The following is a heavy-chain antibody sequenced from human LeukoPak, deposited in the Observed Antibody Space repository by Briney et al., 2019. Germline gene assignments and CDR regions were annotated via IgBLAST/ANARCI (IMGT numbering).Heavy chain of an antibody. V-gene: IGHV4-31*03. D-gene: IGHD1-26*01. CDR1: GDSISSGSYS. Sequence: SQTLSLTCTVSGDSISSGSYSWSWIRQHPGKALEWIGYIYYSGSTYYNPSLKSRVTISIDTSRAQFSLKLSSVTAADTAVYYCARGPLGASFVDYWGQGTLVTVSS. CDR2: IYYSGST. CDR3: ARGPLGASFVDY. J-gene: IGHJ4*02.